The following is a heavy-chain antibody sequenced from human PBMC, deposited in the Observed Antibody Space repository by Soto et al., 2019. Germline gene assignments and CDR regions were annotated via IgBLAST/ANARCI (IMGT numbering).Heavy chain of an antibody. J-gene: IGHJ6*02. V-gene: IGHV3-33*01. D-gene: IGHD3-3*01. Sequence: GGSLRLSCAASGFTFSSYGMHWVRQAPGKGLEWVAVIWYDGSNKYYADSVKGRFTISSDNSKNTLYLQMNSLRAEDTAVYYCARDGYYDFWSGYYTGIGALYGMDVWGQGTTVTVSS. CDR3: ARDGYYDFWSGYYTGIGALYGMDV. CDR1: GFTFSSYG. CDR2: IWYDGSNK.